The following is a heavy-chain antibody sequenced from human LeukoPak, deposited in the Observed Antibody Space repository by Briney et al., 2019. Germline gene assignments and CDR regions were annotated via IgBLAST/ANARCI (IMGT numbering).Heavy chain of an antibody. CDR1: GGSISSSY. D-gene: IGHD4/OR15-4a*01. V-gene: IGHV4-59*03. J-gene: IGHJ3*02. Sequence: PSETLSLTCTVSGGSISSSYWTWIRQAPGEGLEWIGFAFYTGSTHYNPSLKSRVTTSVDTSKNQFSLRLNSVTAADSAVYYCATIGAKYSSSDAFDIWGHGTMVTVSS. CDR3: ATIGAKYSSSDAFDI. CDR2: AFYTGST.